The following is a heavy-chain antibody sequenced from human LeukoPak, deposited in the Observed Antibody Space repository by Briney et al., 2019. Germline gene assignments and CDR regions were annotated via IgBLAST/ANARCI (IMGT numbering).Heavy chain of an antibody. CDR2: IYPGDSET. Sequence: GESLKISCEGSGYIFTNYWIGWVRRMPGKGLEWMGAIYPGDSETTYSPSFQGQVTISVDKSIRTAYLQWSSLKASDSAIYYCAAASSSISAGYFQDWGQGTLVTVSS. D-gene: IGHD2-2*01. V-gene: IGHV5-51*01. CDR1: GYIFTNYW. CDR3: AAASSSISAGYFQD. J-gene: IGHJ1*01.